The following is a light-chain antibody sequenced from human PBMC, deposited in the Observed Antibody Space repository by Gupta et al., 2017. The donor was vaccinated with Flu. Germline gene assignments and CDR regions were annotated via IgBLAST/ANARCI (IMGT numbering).Light chain of an antibody. CDR3: QTWDNSMVI. V-gene: IGLV3-1*01. J-gene: IGLJ2*01. CDR1: RLGEKF. CDR2: QDN. Sequence: SYAVTQPPSVSVSPGQPASITCSGDRLGEKFASCSQQKPGQSPILVLYQDNRRPFGIPARFSGSSGSSFGNTATLTISGTQAMDEDDYYSQTWDNSMVIFGGGTKFTVL.